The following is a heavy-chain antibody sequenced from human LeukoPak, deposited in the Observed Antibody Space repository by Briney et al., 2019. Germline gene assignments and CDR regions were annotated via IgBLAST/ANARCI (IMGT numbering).Heavy chain of an antibody. Sequence: SETLSLTCAVYGGSFSGYYWSWIRQPPGKGLEWIGEINHSGSTNYNPSLKSRVTISVDTSKNQFSLKLSSVTAADTAVYYCARDNVDTAMAPDYYYYYMDVWGKGTTVTVSS. CDR2: INHSGST. D-gene: IGHD5-18*01. CDR1: GGSFSGYY. V-gene: IGHV4-34*01. CDR3: ARDNVDTAMAPDYYYYYMDV. J-gene: IGHJ6*03.